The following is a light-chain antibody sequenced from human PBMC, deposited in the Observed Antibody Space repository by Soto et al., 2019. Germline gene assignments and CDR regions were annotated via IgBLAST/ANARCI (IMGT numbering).Light chain of an antibody. CDR2: KAS. CDR3: QHYNSYSEA. J-gene: IGKJ1*01. CDR1: QSINAW. V-gene: IGKV1-5*03. Sequence: DLQMTQAPSTLSASVGARVTITCRASQSINAWLAWYQQKPGKAPKLLIYKASTLKSGVPSRFSGSGSGTELTITISSLQPDDFETYYCQHYNSYSEAFGQGTKVDIK.